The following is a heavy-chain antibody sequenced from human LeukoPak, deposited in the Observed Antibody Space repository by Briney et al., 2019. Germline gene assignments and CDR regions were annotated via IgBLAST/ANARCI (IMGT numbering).Heavy chain of an antibody. V-gene: IGHV3-23*01. J-gene: IGHJ4*02. Sequence: GGSLRLSCAASGFTFSNYAMSWVRQAPGKGLEWVSAISGSGGSTYYADSVKGRFTISRDNSKNTLYLQMNSLRAGDTAVYYCAKVGIRYCSSTSCYPFDYWGQGTLVTVSS. CDR2: ISGSGGST. D-gene: IGHD2-2*01. CDR3: AKVGIRYCSSTSCYPFDY. CDR1: GFTFSNYA.